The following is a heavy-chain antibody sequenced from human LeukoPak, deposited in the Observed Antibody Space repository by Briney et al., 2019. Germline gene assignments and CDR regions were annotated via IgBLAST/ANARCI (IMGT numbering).Heavy chain of an antibody. CDR2: ISSSGSTI. V-gene: IGHV3-48*03. CDR1: EFTFSSYE. Sequence: PGGSLRLSCAASEFTFSSYEMNWVRQAPGKGLEWVSYISSSGSTIYYADSVKGRFTISRDNAKNSLYLQMNSLRAEDTAVYYCARKADAFDIWGQGTMVTVSS. J-gene: IGHJ3*02. CDR3: ARKADAFDI.